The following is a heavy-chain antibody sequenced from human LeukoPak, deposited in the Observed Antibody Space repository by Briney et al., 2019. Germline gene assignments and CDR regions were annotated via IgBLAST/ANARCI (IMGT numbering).Heavy chain of an antibody. D-gene: IGHD1-14*01. CDR1: GFTFSNYA. J-gene: IGHJ3*02. CDR3: ASQYNDAFDI. Sequence: GGSLRLSCAASGFTFSNYAMSWVRQAPGKGLEWVSSLSGSGGSTYHADSVKGRFTISRDNSKNTLYLQMNSLRAEDTAVYYCASQYNDAFDIWGQGTMVTVSS. V-gene: IGHV3-23*01. CDR2: LSGSGGST.